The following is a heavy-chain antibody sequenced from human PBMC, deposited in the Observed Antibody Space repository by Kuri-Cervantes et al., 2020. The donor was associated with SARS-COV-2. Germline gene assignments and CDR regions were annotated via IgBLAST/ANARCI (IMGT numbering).Heavy chain of an antibody. Sequence: GESLKISCAASGFTFSSYAMSWVRQAPGKGLEWVSVIYSGGSSTYYADSVKGRFTISRDNSKNTLYLQMNSLRAEDTAVYYCAKDRVATTPELFDLWGRGTLVTVSS. J-gene: IGHJ2*01. CDR3: AKDRVATTPELFDL. CDR2: IYSGGSST. D-gene: IGHD5-12*01. V-gene: IGHV3-23*03. CDR1: GFTFSSYA.